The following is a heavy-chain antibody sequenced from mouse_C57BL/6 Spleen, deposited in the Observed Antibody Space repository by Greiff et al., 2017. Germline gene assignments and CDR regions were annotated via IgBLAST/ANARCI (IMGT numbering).Heavy chain of an antibody. V-gene: IGHV5-6*01. D-gene: IGHD2-14*01. CDR3: ARPHREENWYFDV. CDR1: GFTFSSYG. Sequence: EVQLVESGGDLVKPGGSLKLSCAASGFTFSSYGMSWVRQTPDKRLEWVATISSGGSYTYYPDNVKGRFTISRNNAKNTLYLQMSSLKSEDTAMYYCARPHREENWYFDVWGTGTTVTVSS. CDR2: ISSGGSYT. J-gene: IGHJ1*03.